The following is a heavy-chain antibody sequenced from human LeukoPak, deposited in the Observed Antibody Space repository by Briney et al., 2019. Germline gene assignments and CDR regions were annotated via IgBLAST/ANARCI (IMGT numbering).Heavy chain of an antibody. D-gene: IGHD5-18*01. CDR2: IWPGDSDT. J-gene: IGHJ3*02. CDR3: ARLDTAMVIGAFDI. V-gene: IGHV5-51*01. Sequence: GESLKISCKGSGYSFTSYWIVWVRQMPGKGLEWMGIIWPGDSDTRYSPSFQGQVTLSADKSISTAYLQLSSLKASDTAMYYCARLDTAMVIGAFDIWGQGTMVTVSS. CDR1: GYSFTSYW.